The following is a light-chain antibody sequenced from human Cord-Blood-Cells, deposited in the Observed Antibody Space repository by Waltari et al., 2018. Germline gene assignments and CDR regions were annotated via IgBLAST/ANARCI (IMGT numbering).Light chain of an antibody. V-gene: IGKV1-5*01. CDR3: QQYNSYWT. CDR1: QSISSW. Sequence: DIQMTKSPSTLSASVGDRVTITCRASQSISSWLAWYQQKPGKAPKLLIYDASSLESGVPSRFSGSGSGTEFTLTISSLQPDDFATDYCQQYNSYWTFGQGTKVEIK. J-gene: IGKJ1*01. CDR2: DAS.